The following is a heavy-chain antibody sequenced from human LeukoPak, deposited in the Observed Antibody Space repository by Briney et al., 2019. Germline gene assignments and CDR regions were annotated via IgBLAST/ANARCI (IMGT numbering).Heavy chain of an antibody. CDR1: GYAFTSNY. CDR3: ARDQEGFDY. CDR2: IYPRDGST. V-gene: IGHV1-46*01. Sequence: ASVKVSCRASGYAFTSNYIHWVRQAPGQGLEWMGMIYPRDGSTSYAQKFQGRVTVTRDTSTSTVHMELSGLRSEDTAVYYCARDQEGFDYWGQGTLVTVSS. J-gene: IGHJ4*02.